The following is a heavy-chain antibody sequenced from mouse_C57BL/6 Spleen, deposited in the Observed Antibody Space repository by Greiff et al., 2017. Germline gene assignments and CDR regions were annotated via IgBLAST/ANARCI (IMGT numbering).Heavy chain of an antibody. CDR2: IYPGDGDT. Sequence: VQLQQSGAELVKPGASVKISCKASGYAFSSYWMNWVKQRPGKGLEWIGQIYPGDGDTNYNGKFKGKATLTADKSSSTAYMQLSSLTSEVSAVYFCARSPLRGDYAMDDWGKGTSGTVSS. CDR1: GYAFSSYW. CDR3: ARSPLRGDYAMDD. V-gene: IGHV1-80*01. D-gene: IGHD1-1*01. J-gene: IGHJ4*01.